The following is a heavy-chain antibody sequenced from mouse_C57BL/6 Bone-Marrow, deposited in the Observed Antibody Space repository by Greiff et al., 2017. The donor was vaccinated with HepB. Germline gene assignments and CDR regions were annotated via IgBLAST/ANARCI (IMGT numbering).Heavy chain of an antibody. V-gene: IGHV5-9-1*02. CDR2: ISSGGDYI. D-gene: IGHD1-1*01. Sequence: EVMLVESGEGLVKPGGSLKLSCAASGFTFSSYAMSWVRQTPEKRLEWVAYISSGGDYIYYADTVKGRFTISRDNARNTLYLQMSSLKSEDTAMYYCTRVKITTVVANYAMDYWGQGTSVTVSS. CDR3: TRVKITTVVANYAMDY. J-gene: IGHJ4*01. CDR1: GFTFSSYA.